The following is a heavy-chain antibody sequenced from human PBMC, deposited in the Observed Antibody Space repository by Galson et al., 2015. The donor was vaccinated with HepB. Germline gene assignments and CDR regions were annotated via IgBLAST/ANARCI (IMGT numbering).Heavy chain of an antibody. CDR1: GFTISTYW. J-gene: IGHJ4*02. V-gene: IGHV3-74*01. Sequence: SLRLSCAASGFTISTYWMHWVRQAQGKGLVWVSRINSDASSTDYADSVRGRFTISRDNAKNTLYLQMNSLRAEDTALYYCARVPSGGQTMDYWGQGTLVTVSS. CDR3: ARVPSGGQTMDY. D-gene: IGHD4-23*01. CDR2: INSDASST.